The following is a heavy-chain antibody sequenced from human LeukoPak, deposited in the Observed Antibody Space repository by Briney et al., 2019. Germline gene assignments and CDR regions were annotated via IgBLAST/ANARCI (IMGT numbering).Heavy chain of an antibody. Sequence: GGSLRLSCAASGFTFSSYGMHWVRQAPGKGLEWMAFIRYDGSNKYYADSVKGRFTISRDNSKNTLYLQMNSLRAEDTAVYYCAKEWVTIFGVQFDYWGQGTLVTVSS. CDR3: AKEWVTIFGVQFDY. V-gene: IGHV3-30*02. CDR2: IRYDGSNK. J-gene: IGHJ4*02. CDR1: GFTFSSYG. D-gene: IGHD3-3*01.